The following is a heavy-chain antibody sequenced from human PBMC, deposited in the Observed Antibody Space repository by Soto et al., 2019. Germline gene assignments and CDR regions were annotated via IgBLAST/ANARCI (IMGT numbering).Heavy chain of an antibody. J-gene: IGHJ5*02. CDR3: GRDPTSNDNCIDP. CDR2: IYYTGKT. Sequence: SETLSLTCSVSGDPLHIGGYCWTWIRQRPGEGLEWMGYIYYTGKTYYNPSLESRLTMSVDRSKNQFSLKLNSVTAADTAVYSGGRDPTSNDNCIDPWGQGTLVTVSS. D-gene: IGHD2-2*01. V-gene: IGHV4-31*03. CDR1: GDPLHIGGYC.